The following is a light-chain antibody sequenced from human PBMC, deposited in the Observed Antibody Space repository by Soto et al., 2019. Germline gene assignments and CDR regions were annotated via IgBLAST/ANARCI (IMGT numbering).Light chain of an antibody. Sequence: QSVLTQPPSGSGAPGQRVTISCTGSSSNIGAGYDVHWYQQLPGTAPKLLIYGNSNRPSGVPDRFSGSKSGTSASLAITGLQAEDEADYYCQSYDSSLSRSVFGTGTKVTVL. V-gene: IGLV1-40*01. J-gene: IGLJ1*01. CDR3: QSYDSSLSRSV. CDR2: GNS. CDR1: SSNIGAGYD.